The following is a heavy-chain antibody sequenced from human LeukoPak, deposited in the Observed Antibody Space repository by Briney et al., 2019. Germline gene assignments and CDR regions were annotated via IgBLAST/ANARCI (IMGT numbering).Heavy chain of an antibody. CDR3: ARGVRGYSYGIDY. J-gene: IGHJ4*02. V-gene: IGHV3-23*01. CDR1: GFTFNSYA. CDR2: VRGSGGST. D-gene: IGHD5-18*01. Sequence: GGSLRLSCAASGFTFNSYAMSWVRQAPGKGLEWVSAVRGSGGSTYYADSVKGRFTISRDNSKNTLYLQMNSLRAEDTAVYYCARGVRGYSYGIDYWGQGTLVTVSS.